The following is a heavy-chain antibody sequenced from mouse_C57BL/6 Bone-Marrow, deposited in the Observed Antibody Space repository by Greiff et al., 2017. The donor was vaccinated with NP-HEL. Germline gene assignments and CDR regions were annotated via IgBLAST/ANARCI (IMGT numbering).Heavy chain of an antibody. CDR2: ILPGSGST. CDR3: ARSLITVHYYAMDY. J-gene: IGHJ4*01. V-gene: IGHV1-9*01. D-gene: IGHD1-3*01. Sequence: QVQLKQSGAELMKPGASVKLSCKATGYTFTGYWIEWVKQRPGHGLEWIGEILPGSGSTNYNEKFKGKATFTADTSSNTSYMQLSSLTTEDSSIYYCARSLITVHYYAMDYWGQGTSVTVSS. CDR1: GYTFTGYW.